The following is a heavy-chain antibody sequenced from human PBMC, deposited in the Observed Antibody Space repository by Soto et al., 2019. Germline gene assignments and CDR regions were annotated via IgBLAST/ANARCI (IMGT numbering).Heavy chain of an antibody. J-gene: IGHJ4*01. CDR2: ISSSSSYI. CDR3: ARYPSSGYYDSRPSNDY. D-gene: IGHD3-22*01. CDR1: GFTFSSYS. V-gene: IGHV3-21*01. Sequence: PGGSLRLSCAASGFTFSSYSMNWVRQAPGKGLEWVSSISSSSSYIYYADSVKGRFTISRDNAKNSLYLQMNSLRAEDTAVYYCARYPSSGYYDSRPSNDYWGHGTLVTVSS.